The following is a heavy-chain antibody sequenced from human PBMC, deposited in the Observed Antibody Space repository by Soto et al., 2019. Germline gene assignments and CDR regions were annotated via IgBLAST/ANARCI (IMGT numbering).Heavy chain of an antibody. CDR3: VRGKMRERATIWRDKWFDP. D-gene: IGHD5-12*01. CDR2: IIPIFGTS. V-gene: IGHV1-69*01. CDR1: GGSFNNHA. Sequence: QVQPMPSGAEENKPESSVTVSCKASGGSFNNHAINWVRLAPGQGLEWMGGIIPIFGTSNSAQKCQGRVTITADESTRTAYMELSSLRSEDTAVYYCVRGKMRERATIWRDKWFDPWGQGTLVTVSS. J-gene: IGHJ5*02.